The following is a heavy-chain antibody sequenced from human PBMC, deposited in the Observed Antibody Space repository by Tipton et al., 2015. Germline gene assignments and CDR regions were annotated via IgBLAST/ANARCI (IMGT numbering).Heavy chain of an antibody. CDR1: GFTFSNYA. V-gene: IGHV3-23*01. CDR3: AKYVASDAD. Sequence: GSLRLSCAASGFTFSNYAMSWVRQAPGKGLEWVSGISDSGGRIYYADSMKGRITISRDNSKNMLYLQINSLRVEDTAVYYCAKYVASDADWGQGTLVTVSS. D-gene: IGHD3-3*02. J-gene: IGHJ4*02. CDR2: ISDSGGRI.